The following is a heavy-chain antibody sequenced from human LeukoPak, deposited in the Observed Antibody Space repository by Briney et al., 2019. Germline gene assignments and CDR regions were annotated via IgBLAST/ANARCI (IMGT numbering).Heavy chain of an antibody. J-gene: IGHJ6*04. CDR1: GGSISSYY. Sequence: SETLSLTCTVPGGSISSYYWSWIRQPAGKGLEWIGRIYTSGSTNYHPSLKSRVTMSVDTSKNQFSLKLSSVTAADTAVYFCARDLRITICGVPGIGYSDVWGKGTTVTVSS. D-gene: IGHD3-3*01. CDR3: ARDLRITICGVPGIGYSDV. CDR2: IYTSGST. V-gene: IGHV4-4*07.